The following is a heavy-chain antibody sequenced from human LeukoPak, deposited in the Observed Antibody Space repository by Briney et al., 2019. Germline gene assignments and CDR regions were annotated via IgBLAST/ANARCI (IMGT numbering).Heavy chain of an antibody. CDR1: GGSISSYY. CDR3: ARAARPAGVGHDY. Sequence: SETLSLTCTVSGGSISSYYWSWIRQPPGKGLEWIGYIYYSGSTYYNPSLKSRVTISVDTSKNQFSLKLSSVTAADTAVYYCARAARPAGVGHDYWGQGTLVTVSS. D-gene: IGHD6-6*01. CDR2: IYYSGST. J-gene: IGHJ4*02. V-gene: IGHV4-59*08.